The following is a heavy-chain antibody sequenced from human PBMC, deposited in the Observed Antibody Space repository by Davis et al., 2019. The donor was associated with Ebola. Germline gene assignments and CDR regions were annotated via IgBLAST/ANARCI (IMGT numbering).Heavy chain of an antibody. J-gene: IGHJ6*02. Sequence: PGGSLRLSCAASGFTFSSYWMHWVRQAPGKGLVWVSRINSDGSSTSYADSVKGRFTISRDNAKNSLYLQMNSLRDEDTAVYYCASKNEWEPYYYGMDVWGQGTTVTVSS. D-gene: IGHD1-26*01. CDR1: GFTFSSYW. CDR2: INSDGSST. V-gene: IGHV3-74*01. CDR3: ASKNEWEPYYYGMDV.